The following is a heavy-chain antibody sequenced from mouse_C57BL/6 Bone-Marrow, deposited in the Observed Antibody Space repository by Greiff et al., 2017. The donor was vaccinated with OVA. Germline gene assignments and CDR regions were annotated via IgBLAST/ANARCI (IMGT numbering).Heavy chain of an antibody. Sequence: EVQLQQSGAELVRPGASVKLSCTASGFNIKDDYMHWVKQRPEQGLEWIGWIDPENGDTEYASKFQGKATITAYTSSNTAYLQLSSLTSEDTAVYYCTTYGSSLDNWCQGTTLTVSS. J-gene: IGHJ2*01. CDR2: IDPENGDT. V-gene: IGHV14-4*01. CDR3: TTYGSSLDN. D-gene: IGHD1-1*01. CDR1: GFNIKDDY.